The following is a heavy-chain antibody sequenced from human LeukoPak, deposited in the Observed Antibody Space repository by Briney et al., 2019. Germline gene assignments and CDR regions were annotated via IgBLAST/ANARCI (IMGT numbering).Heavy chain of an antibody. V-gene: IGHV4-39*07. Sequence: PSETLSLTCTVSGGSISSSSYYWGWIRQPPGKGLEWIGSIYYSGSTYYNPSLKSRVTISVDTSKNQFSLKLSSVTAADTAVYYCARTGWELHNPSFDYWGQGTLVTVSS. CDR2: IYYSGST. CDR3: ARTGWELHNPSFDY. D-gene: IGHD1-26*01. J-gene: IGHJ4*02. CDR1: GGSISSSSYY.